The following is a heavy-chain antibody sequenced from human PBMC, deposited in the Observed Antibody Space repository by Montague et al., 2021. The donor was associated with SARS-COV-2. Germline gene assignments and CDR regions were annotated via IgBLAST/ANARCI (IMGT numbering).Heavy chain of an antibody. CDR3: ARVHIVVVTAMRYFDL. CDR1: GGSISSGGYY. D-gene: IGHD2-21*02. J-gene: IGHJ2*01. CDR2: IDYSGXT. V-gene: IGHV4-31*03. Sequence: TLSLTCTVSGGSISSGGYYWSWIRQHPGKGLEWIGYIDYSGXTXYXXXXKXRVTISVDTSKNQFSLKLSSVTAADTAVYYCARVHIVVVTAMRYFDLWGRGTLVTVSS.